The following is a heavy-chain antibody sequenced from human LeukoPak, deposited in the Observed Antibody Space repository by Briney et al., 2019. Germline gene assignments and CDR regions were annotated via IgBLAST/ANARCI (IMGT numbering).Heavy chain of an antibody. CDR3: AKAYPYSSSWYVGFDY. V-gene: IGHV3-30*18. J-gene: IGHJ4*02. D-gene: IGHD6-13*01. CDR1: GFTFSSYG. Sequence: GGSLRLSCAASGFTFSSYGVHWVRQAPGKGLEWVAVISYDGSNKYYADSVKGRFTISRDNSKNTLYLQMNSLRAEDTAVYYCAKAYPYSSSWYVGFDYWGQGTLVTVSS. CDR2: ISYDGSNK.